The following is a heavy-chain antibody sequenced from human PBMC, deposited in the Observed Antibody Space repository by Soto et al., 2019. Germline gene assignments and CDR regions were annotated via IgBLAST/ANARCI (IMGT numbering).Heavy chain of an antibody. CDR3: ATGSFTSTGGRIGYHYNAMDV. D-gene: IGHD1-1*01. V-gene: IGHV1-69*13. CDR1: GGTFSSHS. CDR2: IIPIFGPA. Sequence: ASVKVSCKSSGGTFSSHSINWVRQAPGQGLEWMGGIIPIFGPASFAKKFQGRVTITADESTTTAYMELSSLTSEDTAVYYCATGSFTSTGGRIGYHYNAMDVWGQGTTVTVSS. J-gene: IGHJ6*02.